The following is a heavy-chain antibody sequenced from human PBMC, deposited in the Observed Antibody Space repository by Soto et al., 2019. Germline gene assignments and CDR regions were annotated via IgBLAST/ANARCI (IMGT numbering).Heavy chain of an antibody. V-gene: IGHV4-34*01. CDR3: AIQPQDGIRGGYPLFEY. J-gene: IGHJ4*02. Sequence: PSETLSLTCAVCGGSFSGYYWSWIRQPPGKELEWIGEINHSGSTNYNPSLKSRVTISVDTSKNQFSLKLSSVTAADTAVYYCAIQPQDGIRGGYPLFEYRGQRTPDPVTS. CDR1: GGSFSGYY. CDR2: INHSGST. D-gene: IGHD3-22*01.